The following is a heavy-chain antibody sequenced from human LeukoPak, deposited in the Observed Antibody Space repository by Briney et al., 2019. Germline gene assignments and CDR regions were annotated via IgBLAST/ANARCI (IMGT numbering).Heavy chain of an antibody. CDR2: ISSNWERT. CDR3: AREASIVVRCSDY. V-gene: IGHV3-64*01. J-gene: IGHJ4*02. Sequence: GGPLRLFCAASGFTFRRYAMHWLRHATEKGLEYVSSISSNWERTSYAHPVKARFTLSRDNSKHALYPQIGSLRAEDMAVCYCAREASIVVRCSDYWGQGTLVTVSS. D-gene: IGHD6-6*01. CDR1: GFTFRRYA.